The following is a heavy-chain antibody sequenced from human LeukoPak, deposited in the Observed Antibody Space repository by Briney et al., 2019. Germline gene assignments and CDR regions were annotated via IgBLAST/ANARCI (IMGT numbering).Heavy chain of an antibody. Sequence: SETLSLTCTVSGGSISSYYWSWIRQPPGQGLEWIGYIYYSGSTNYNPSLKSRVTISVDTSKNQFSLKLSSVTAADTAVYYCARDDYCDYVSDWGQGTLVTVSS. V-gene: IGHV4-59*01. CDR1: GGSISSYY. J-gene: IGHJ4*02. CDR3: ARDDYCDYVSD. CDR2: IYYSGST. D-gene: IGHD4-17*01.